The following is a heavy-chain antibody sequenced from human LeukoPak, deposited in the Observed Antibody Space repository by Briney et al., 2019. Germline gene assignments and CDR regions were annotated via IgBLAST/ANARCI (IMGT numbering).Heavy chain of an antibody. CDR1: GGSFSGYY. CDR3: ARGKILTGYERANWFDP. V-gene: IGHV4-34*01. J-gene: IGHJ5*02. CDR2: INHSGST. Sequence: SETLSLTCAVYGGSFSGYYWSWIRQPPGKGLEWIGEINHSGSTNYNPPFKSRVTISVDTSKNQFSLKLSSVTAADTAVYYCARGKILTGYERANWFDPWGQGTLVTVSS. D-gene: IGHD3-9*01.